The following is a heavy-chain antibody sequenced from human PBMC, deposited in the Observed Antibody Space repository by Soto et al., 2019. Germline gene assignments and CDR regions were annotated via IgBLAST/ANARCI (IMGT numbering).Heavy chain of an antibody. J-gene: IGHJ4*02. CDR2: IYYSGST. CDR1: GGSISSADYY. Sequence: SETLALTCTVSGGSISSADYYWSWIRQPPGKGLEWIGYIYYSGSTYYNPSLKSRVTISVDTSKNQFSLKLSSVTAADTAVYNCASPQGQKHSWNDPVFAYGGQGTLVPVSS. V-gene: IGHV4-30-4*01. D-gene: IGHD1-20*01. CDR3: ASPQGQKHSWNDPVFAY.